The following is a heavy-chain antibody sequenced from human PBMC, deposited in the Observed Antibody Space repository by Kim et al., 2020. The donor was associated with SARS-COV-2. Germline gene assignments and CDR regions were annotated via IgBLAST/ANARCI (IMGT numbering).Heavy chain of an antibody. D-gene: IGHD3-9*01. Sequence: SETLSLTCTVSGGSISSYYWSWIRQPPGKGLEWIGYIYYSGSTNYNPSLKSRVTISVDTSKNQFSLKLSSVTAADTAVYYCAREQYQNILIGMDVWRQGTTDTVS. J-gene: IGHJ6*02. CDR2: IYYSGST. V-gene: IGHV4-59*01. CDR3: AREQYQNILIGMDV. CDR1: GGSISSYY.